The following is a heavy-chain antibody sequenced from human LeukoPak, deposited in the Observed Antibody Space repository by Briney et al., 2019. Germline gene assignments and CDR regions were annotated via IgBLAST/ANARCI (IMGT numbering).Heavy chain of an antibody. Sequence: GGSLRLSCTASGFTFNTYSMNWVRQAPGKGLEWVSAISDNSRYIYYVDSVKGRFTISRDNAKNSLYLQMNSLRAEDTALYYCAKDDYGYSSSPSYWGQGTLVTVSS. CDR2: ISDNSRYI. J-gene: IGHJ4*02. CDR3: AKDDYGYSSSPSY. V-gene: IGHV3-21*04. CDR1: GFTFNTYS. D-gene: IGHD6-13*01.